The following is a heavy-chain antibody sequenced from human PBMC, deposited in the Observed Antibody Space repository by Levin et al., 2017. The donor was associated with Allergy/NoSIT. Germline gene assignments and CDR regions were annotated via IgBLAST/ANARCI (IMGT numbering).Heavy chain of an antibody. CDR3: ARAPTYSTSWYFFDN. CDR2: MNPNTGNT. J-gene: IGHJ4*02. Sequence: GESLKISCKASGYTFTSYEINWVRQATGQGLEWMGWMNPNTGNTRFAQKFQGRVTMTSDTSISTAYMDLSSLRSEDTAVYYCARAPTYSTSWYFFDNWGQGTLVTVSS. V-gene: IGHV1-8*01. CDR1: GYTFTSYE. D-gene: IGHD6-13*01.